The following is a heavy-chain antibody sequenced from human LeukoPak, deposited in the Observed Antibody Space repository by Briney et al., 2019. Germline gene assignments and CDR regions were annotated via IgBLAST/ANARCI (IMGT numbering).Heavy chain of an antibody. V-gene: IGHV3-15*01. D-gene: IGHD3-22*01. J-gene: IGHJ4*02. CDR2: IKSKTDGGTT. CDR3: TTDLYYYDSSGYYSTGDY. CDR1: GFTFSNAW. Sequence: PGGSLRLSCAASGFTFSNAWMSWVRRAPGKGLEWVGRIKSKTDGGTTDYAAPVKGRFTISRDDSKNTLYLQMNSLKTEDTAVYYCTTDLYYYDSSGYYSTGDYWGQGTLVTVSS.